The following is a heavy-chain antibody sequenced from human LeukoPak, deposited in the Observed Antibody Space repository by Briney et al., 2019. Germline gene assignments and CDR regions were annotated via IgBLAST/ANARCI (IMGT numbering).Heavy chain of an antibody. CDR2: ISVYNGDT. D-gene: IGHD2/OR15-2a*01. CDR3: ARDTRYDTTCFPACGMDV. Sequence: ASVKVSCKASGYTFISYGISWVRQAPGQGLEWMGWISVYNGDTNYAHKLQGRVTMTTDTSTSTAYMELRSLRSDDTAVYYCARDTRYDTTCFPACGMDVWGEGTTVTVSS. J-gene: IGHJ6*04. CDR1: GYTFISYG. V-gene: IGHV1-18*04.